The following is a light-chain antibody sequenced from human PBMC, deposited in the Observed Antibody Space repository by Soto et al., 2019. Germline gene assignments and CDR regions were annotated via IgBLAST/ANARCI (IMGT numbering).Light chain of an antibody. J-gene: IGLJ1*01. CDR1: ISNIGANT. CDR2: IDD. Sequence: QSVLTQPPSASGAPGQRVTISCSGSISNIGANTVNWYQHLPGTAPNLLIYIDDQRPSGVPDRFSGSKSGTSASLAISGLQSEDEADYYCAAWDDSLHGYVFGTGTKLTV. CDR3: AAWDDSLHGYV. V-gene: IGLV1-44*01.